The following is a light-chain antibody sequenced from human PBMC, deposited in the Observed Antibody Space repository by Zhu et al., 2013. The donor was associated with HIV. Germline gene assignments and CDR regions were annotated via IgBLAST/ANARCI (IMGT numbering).Light chain of an antibody. CDR1: QDIRNH. J-gene: IGKJ1*01. CDR2: LAS. V-gene: IGKV1-6*01. CDR3: LQDYNYPPWT. Sequence: IQMTQSPSSLSASVGDRVTITCRASQDIRNHLGWYQQKPGKAPRRLIYLASTLQSGVPSRFSGSGSGTDFTLTISSLQPEDFATYYCLQDYNYPPWTFGQGTKVEIK.